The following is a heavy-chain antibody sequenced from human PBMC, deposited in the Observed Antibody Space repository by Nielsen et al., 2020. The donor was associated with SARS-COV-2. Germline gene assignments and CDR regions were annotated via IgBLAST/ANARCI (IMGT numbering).Heavy chain of an antibody. CDR3: AHNGDGCGSCYDH. CDR2: IYWDDDK. V-gene: IGHV2-5*08. Sequence: LRLSCTVSGGSISSGDYYWSWIRQPPGKALEWLGIIYWDDDKRYSPSLRSRLTVTKDTSKNQVVLTMTNMDPVDTATYYCAHNGDGCGSCYDHWGQGTLVTVSS. J-gene: IGHJ4*02. CDR1: GGSISSGDYY. D-gene: IGHD2-15*01.